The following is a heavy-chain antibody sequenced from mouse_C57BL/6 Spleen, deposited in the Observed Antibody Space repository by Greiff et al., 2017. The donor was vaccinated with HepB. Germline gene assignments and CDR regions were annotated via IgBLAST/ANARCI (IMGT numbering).Heavy chain of an antibody. D-gene: IGHD1-1*01. CDR3: ARDRGTTVVDWYFDV. Sequence: EVQVVESEGGLVQPGSSMKLSCTASGFTFSDYYMAWVRQVPEKGLEWVANINYDGSSTYYLDSLKSRFIISRDNAKNILYLQMSSLKSEDTATYYCARDRGTTVVDWYFDVWGTGTTVTVSS. V-gene: IGHV5-16*01. CDR2: INYDGSST. CDR1: GFTFSDYY. J-gene: IGHJ1*03.